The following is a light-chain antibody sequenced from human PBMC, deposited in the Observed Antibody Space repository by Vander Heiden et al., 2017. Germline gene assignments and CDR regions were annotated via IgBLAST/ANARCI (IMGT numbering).Light chain of an antibody. Sequence: SYVLTQPPSVSVAPGTTARIACGGNNIGGKSVHWYQQKPGQAPVVVVYDDSDRPSGIPERFSGSNSGNTATLTISRVEAGDEADYFCQVWDSYTDQYVFGTGTKVTVL. V-gene: IGLV3-21*03. CDR3: QVWDSYTDQYV. CDR1: NIGGKS. CDR2: DDS. J-gene: IGLJ1*01.